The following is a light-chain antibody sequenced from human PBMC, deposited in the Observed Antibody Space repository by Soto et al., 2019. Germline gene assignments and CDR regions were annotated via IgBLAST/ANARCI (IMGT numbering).Light chain of an antibody. CDR2: DAS. CDR3: QQRGDWPRVT. Sequence: EIVLTQSPATLSLSPGERATLSCRASQSVRSYLAWYQQKPGQAPRLLIYDASNRATGIPARFSGSGSGTDFTLTISSLEPEDFAVYYCQQRGDWPRVTFGPGTKLDLK. CDR1: QSVRSY. V-gene: IGKV3-11*01. J-gene: IGKJ3*01.